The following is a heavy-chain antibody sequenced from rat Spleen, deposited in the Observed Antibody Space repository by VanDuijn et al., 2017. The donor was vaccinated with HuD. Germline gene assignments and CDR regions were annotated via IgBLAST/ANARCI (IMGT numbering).Heavy chain of an antibody. V-gene: IGHV3-3*01. CDR3: ARVSWDDFDY. CDR2: INSAGST. CDR1: GYSITSSYR. D-gene: IGHD1-2*01. Sequence: VQLKESGPGLVQPSQTLSLTCSVTGYSITSSYRWNWIRKFPGNKLEWMGYINSAGSTNYNPSLKSRISIIRDTSKNQFFLQVNSVTTEDTATYYCARVSWDDFDYWGQGVMVTVSS. J-gene: IGHJ2*01.